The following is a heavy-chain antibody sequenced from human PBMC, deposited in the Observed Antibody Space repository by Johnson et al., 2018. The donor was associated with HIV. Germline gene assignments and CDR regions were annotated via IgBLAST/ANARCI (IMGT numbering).Heavy chain of an antibody. D-gene: IGHD3-22*01. V-gene: IGHV3-30*04. CDR1: GFTFSSYA. J-gene: IGHJ3*02. Sequence: QVQLVESGGGVVQPGRSLRLSCAASGFTFSSYAMHWVRQAPGKGLEWVAVISYDASNKYYADSVKGRFTISRDHAKNSLYLQMNSRRAEDTAVYYCARDPYYYDSSGYYYGNDAFDIWGQGTMVTVSS. CDR2: ISYDASNK. CDR3: ARDPYYYDSSGYYYGNDAFDI.